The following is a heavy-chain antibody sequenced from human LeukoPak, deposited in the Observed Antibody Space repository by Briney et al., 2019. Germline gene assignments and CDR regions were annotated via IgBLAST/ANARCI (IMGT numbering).Heavy chain of an antibody. Sequence: ASVKVSCKVSGYTLTELSMHWVRQAPGKGLEWMGGFDPEDGETIYAQKFQGRVTMTEDTSTDTAYMELSSLRSEDTAVYYCATAGYCSGGSCSGSYYGMDVWGQGTTVTVSS. CDR3: ATAGYCSGGSCSGSYYGMDV. CDR1: GYTLTELS. D-gene: IGHD2-15*01. V-gene: IGHV1-24*01. J-gene: IGHJ6*02. CDR2: FDPEDGET.